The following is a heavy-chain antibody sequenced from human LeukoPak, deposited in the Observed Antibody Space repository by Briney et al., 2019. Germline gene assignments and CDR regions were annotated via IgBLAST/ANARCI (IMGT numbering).Heavy chain of an antibody. Sequence: PRASVKVSCKASGYSFTDYYMHWVRQAPGQGLEWMGWINPNSGGTNYAQKFQGRVTMTRDTSISTAYMELSRLRSDDTAVYYCARDRPLGSEAEHSSGYYYAQPFDYWGQGTLVTVSS. D-gene: IGHD3-22*01. J-gene: IGHJ4*02. V-gene: IGHV1-2*02. CDR2: INPNSGGT. CDR3: ARDRPLGSEAEHSSGYYYAQPFDY. CDR1: GYSFTDYY.